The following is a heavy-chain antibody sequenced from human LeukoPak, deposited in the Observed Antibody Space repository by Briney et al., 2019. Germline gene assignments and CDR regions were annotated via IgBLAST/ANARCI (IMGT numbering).Heavy chain of an antibody. CDR2: IYSGGST. CDR1: GFTVSSNY. D-gene: IGHD3-16*02. J-gene: IGHJ6*02. CDR3: ASPTPRGDYVWGSYRSHGMDV. Sequence: PGGSLRLSCAASGFTVSSNYMSWVRQAPGKGLEWVSVIYSGGSTYYADSVKGRFTISRHNSKNTLYLQMNSLRAEDTAVYCCASPTPRGDYVWGSYRSHGMDVWGQGTTVTVSS. V-gene: IGHV3-53*04.